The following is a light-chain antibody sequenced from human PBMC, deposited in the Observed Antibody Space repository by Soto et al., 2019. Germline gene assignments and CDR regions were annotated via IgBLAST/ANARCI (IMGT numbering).Light chain of an antibody. CDR2: DVS. CDR1: SSDVGGYNY. V-gene: IGLV2-14*01. Sequence: QSALTQPASVSGSPGQSITISCTGTSSDVGGYNYVSWYQQHPGKAPKLMIYDVSNRPSGVSNRFSGSKSGNTASLTISRLHAEDEADYYCSSYTSSSTRVFGGGTQLTVL. J-gene: IGLJ2*01. CDR3: SSYTSSSTRV.